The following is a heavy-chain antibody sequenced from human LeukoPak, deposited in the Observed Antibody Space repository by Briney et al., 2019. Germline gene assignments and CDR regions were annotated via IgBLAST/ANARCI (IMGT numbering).Heavy chain of an antibody. CDR2: IHYSGDT. J-gene: IGHJ4*02. CDR1: GASISGYY. D-gene: IGHD1-1*01. CDR3: VKVGTGTVDF. V-gene: IGHV4-59*01. Sequence: SETLSLTCTVSGASISGYYWGWIRQSPGKGLEWIGYIHYSGDTNYVPSLMSRVSISVDTSKNQFSLKLTSLTAADTAVYYCVKVGTGTVDFWGQGTLVSISS.